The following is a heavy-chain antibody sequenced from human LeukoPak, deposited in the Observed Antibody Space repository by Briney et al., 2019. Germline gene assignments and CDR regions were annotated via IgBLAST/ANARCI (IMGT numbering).Heavy chain of an antibody. J-gene: IGHJ4*02. CDR2: ISSSSSTI. CDR1: GFTFSSYS. D-gene: IGHD3-10*01. Sequence: GGSLRLSCAASGFTFSSYSMNWVRQAPGKGLEWVSYISSSSSTIYYADSVKGRFTISRDNAKNSLYLQMNSLRAEDTAVYYCAKDSLWFGRLDLYYFDCWGQGTLVTVSS. CDR3: AKDSLWFGRLDLYYFDC. V-gene: IGHV3-48*01.